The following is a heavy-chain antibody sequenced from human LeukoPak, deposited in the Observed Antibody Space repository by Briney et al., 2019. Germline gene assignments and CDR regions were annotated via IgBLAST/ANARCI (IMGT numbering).Heavy chain of an antibody. J-gene: IGHJ6*04. CDR3: ARGYSGYGGYYYYGMDV. Sequence: SETLSLTCAVYGGSFSGYYWSWIRQPPGKGLEWIGEINHSGSTNYNPSLKSPVTISVDTSKNQFSLKLSSVTAADTAVYYCARGYSGYGGYYYYGMDVWGKGTTVTVSS. CDR2: INHSGST. CDR1: GGSFSGYY. V-gene: IGHV4-34*01. D-gene: IGHD5-12*01.